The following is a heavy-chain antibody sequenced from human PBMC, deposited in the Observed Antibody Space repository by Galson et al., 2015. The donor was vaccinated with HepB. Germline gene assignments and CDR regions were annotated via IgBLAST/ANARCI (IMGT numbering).Heavy chain of an antibody. D-gene: IGHD3-10*01. CDR2: ISAYNGNT. J-gene: IGHJ6*02. CDR1: GYTFTSYG. Sequence: SVKVSCKASGYTFTSYGISWVRQAPGQGLEWMGWISAYNGNTNYAQKLQGRVTMTTDTSTNTAYMELRSLRSDDTAVYYCARDLTYYYGSGSYRNYYGMDVWGQGTTVTVSS. CDR3: ARDLTYYYGSGSYRNYYGMDV. V-gene: IGHV1-18*04.